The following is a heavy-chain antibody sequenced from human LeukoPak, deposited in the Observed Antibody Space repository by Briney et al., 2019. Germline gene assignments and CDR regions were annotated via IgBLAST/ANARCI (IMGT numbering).Heavy chain of an antibody. Sequence: TSETLSLTCTVSGGSISSGSYYWSWIRQPGGKGLGWIGRIYTSGSTNYNPSLKSRVTISVDTSKNQFSLKLSSVTAADTAVYYCARAYDSSGIDYWGQGTLVTVSS. CDR2: IYTSGST. CDR3: ARAYDSSGIDY. D-gene: IGHD3-22*01. J-gene: IGHJ4*02. V-gene: IGHV4-61*02. CDR1: GGSISSGSYY.